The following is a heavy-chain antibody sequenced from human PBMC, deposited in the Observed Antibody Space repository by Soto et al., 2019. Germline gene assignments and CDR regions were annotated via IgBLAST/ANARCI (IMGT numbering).Heavy chain of an antibody. V-gene: IGHV4-31*03. Sequence: SETLSLTCTVSGGSISSGGYYWSWIRQHPGKGLEWIGYIYYSGSTYYNPSLKSRVTISVDTSKNQFSLKLSSVTAADTAVYYCARARSIISGWYVLDYWGQGTLVTVSS. J-gene: IGHJ4*02. D-gene: IGHD6-19*01. CDR1: GGSISSGGYY. CDR3: ARARSIISGWYVLDY. CDR2: IYYSGST.